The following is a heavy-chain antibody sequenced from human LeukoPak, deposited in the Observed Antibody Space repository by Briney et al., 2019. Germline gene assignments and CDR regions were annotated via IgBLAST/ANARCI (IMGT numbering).Heavy chain of an antibody. CDR3: ARDPYSGAYGDSYYYYMDL. V-gene: IGHV3-30*03. CDR1: GFTLSSYD. J-gene: IGHJ6*03. Sequence: GGSLRLSCAASGFTLSSYDMHWVRQAPGKGLEWVAVISYDGSNKYYADSVKGRFTISRDNSKNTLFLQMNSLRAEDTAVYYCARDPYSGAYGDSYYYYMDLWGQGTTVTISS. CDR2: ISYDGSNK. D-gene: IGHD1-26*01.